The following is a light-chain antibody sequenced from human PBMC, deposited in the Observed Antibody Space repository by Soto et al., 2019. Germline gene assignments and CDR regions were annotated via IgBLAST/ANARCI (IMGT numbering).Light chain of an antibody. CDR1: SSDVGTYNY. CDR3: NSYTTSKSYV. Sequence: QSALTQPASVSGSPGQSITISCTGTSSDVGTYNYVSWYQQHPGKAPKLMIYDVTHRPSGVSNRFSGSKSGNTASLTISGLQAEDEADYYCNSYTTSKSYVFGTGTQLTVL. V-gene: IGLV2-14*03. J-gene: IGLJ1*01. CDR2: DVT.